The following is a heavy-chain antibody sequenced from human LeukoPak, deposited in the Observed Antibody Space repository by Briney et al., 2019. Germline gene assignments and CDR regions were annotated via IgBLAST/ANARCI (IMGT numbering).Heavy chain of an antibody. CDR3: AEGGYNQDFDY. CDR1: GFIFSNYA. D-gene: IGHD5-24*01. CDR2: ISDSGRST. V-gene: IGHV3-23*01. J-gene: IGHJ4*02. Sequence: PGGSLRLSCAATGFIFSNYAMSWVRQAPGKGLEWVSDISDSGRSTHYIDSVKGRFTVSRDNSKNTLYLQMNSLRVGDTAVYYCAEGGYNQDFDYWGQGTLVTVSS.